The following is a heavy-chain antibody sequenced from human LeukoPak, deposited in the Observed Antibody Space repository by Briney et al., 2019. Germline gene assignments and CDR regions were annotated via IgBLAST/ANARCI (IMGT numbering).Heavy chain of an antibody. CDR2: ISWNSGSI. V-gene: IGHV3-9*01. J-gene: IGHJ3*02. CDR1: GFTFDDYA. Sequence: PGGSLRLSCAASGFTFDDYAMHWVRQAPGKGLEWVSGISWNSGSIGYADSVKGRFTISRDNAKNSLYLQMNSLRAEDTALYYCAKDRQWLVRWDAFDIWGQGTMVTVSS. D-gene: IGHD6-19*01. CDR3: AKDRQWLVRWDAFDI.